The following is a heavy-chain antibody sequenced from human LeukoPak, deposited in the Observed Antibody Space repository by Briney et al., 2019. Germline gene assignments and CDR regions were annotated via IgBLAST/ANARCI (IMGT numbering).Heavy chain of an antibody. V-gene: IGHV3-7*05. CDR1: GFTFSTYW. Sequence: GGSLSLSCAASGFTFSTYWMAWVRQAPGKGLEWVADIKQDGSEKYYVDSVKGRFTISRDNAQNSLYLQMNSLRAEDTALYYCGRDGTENHCGQSTPVTVSS. CDR3: GRDGTENH. J-gene: IGHJ1*01. CDR2: IKQDGSEK.